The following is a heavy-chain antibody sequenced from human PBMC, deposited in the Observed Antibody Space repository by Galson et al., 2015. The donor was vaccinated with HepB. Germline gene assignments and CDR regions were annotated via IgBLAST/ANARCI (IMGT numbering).Heavy chain of an antibody. CDR1: GFTFSSYA. D-gene: IGHD5-12*01. J-gene: IGHJ4*02. CDR2: ISGSGGST. CDR3: ARGWTTAPNRYSGYDLFAY. Sequence: SLRLSCAASGFTFSSYAMSWVRQAPGKGLEWVSAISGSGGSTYYADSVKGRFTISRDNSKNTLYLQMNSLRAEDTAVYYCARGWTTAPNRYSGYDLFAYWGQGTLVTVSS. V-gene: IGHV3-23*01.